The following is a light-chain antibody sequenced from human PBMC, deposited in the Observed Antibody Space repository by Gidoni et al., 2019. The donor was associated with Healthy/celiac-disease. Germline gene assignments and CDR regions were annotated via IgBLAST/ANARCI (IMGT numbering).Light chain of an antibody. J-gene: IGLJ3*02. Sequence: PSASGTPGQRVTISCSGSSSNIGSNTVNWYQQLPGTAPKLLIYSNNQRPSGVPDRFSGSKSGTSASLAISGLQSEDEADYYCAAWDDSLNGWVFGGGTKLTVX. CDR3: AAWDDSLNGWV. V-gene: IGLV1-44*01. CDR2: SNN. CDR1: SSNIGSNT.